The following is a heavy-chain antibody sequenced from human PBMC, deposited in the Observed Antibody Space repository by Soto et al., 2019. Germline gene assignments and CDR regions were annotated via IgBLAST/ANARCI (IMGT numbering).Heavy chain of an antibody. CDR3: ASLQGSSPGNYYYGMDV. D-gene: IGHD6-13*01. Sequence: PGGSLRLSCAASGFTFSSYGMHWVRQAPGKGLEWVAVIWYDGSNKYYADSVKGRFTISRDNSKNTLYLQMNSLRAEDTAVYYCASLQGSSPGNYYYGMDVWGQGTTVTVSS. CDR1: GFTFSSYG. V-gene: IGHV3-33*01. CDR2: IWYDGSNK. J-gene: IGHJ6*02.